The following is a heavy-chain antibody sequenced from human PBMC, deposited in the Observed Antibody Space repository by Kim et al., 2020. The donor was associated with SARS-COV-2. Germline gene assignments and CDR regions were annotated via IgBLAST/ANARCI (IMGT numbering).Heavy chain of an antibody. CDR2: ISAGSGTI. CDR3: ARGYPYHDSGTYYP. CDR1: GFRFSFYN. V-gene: IGHV3-48*02. J-gene: IGHJ5*02. Sequence: GGSLRLSCAASGFRFSFYNMNWVRQAPGKGLEWVSYISAGSGTIYYADSVKGRFTISRDNAKSSLYLQMSSLRDDDTAVYYCARGYPYHDSGTYYPWGQGTLVTVSS. D-gene: IGHD3-22*01.